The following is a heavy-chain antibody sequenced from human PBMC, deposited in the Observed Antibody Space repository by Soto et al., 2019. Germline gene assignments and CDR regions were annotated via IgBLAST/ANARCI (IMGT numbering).Heavy chain of an antibody. CDR1: GFTFSSSW. D-gene: IGHD1-1*01. V-gene: IGHV3-7*01. CDR2: IKPDGSEK. J-gene: IGHJ4*02. Sequence: EVQLVESGGGLVQPGGSLRLSCAASGFTFSSSWMSWVRQAAGQGLERVANIKPDGSEKYYEDYVKGRFTISRDHAKQILGLKTNSLRAEDTAAYYCARLRTTVAAYDYWGQGTMVTVSS. CDR3: ARLRTTVAAYDY.